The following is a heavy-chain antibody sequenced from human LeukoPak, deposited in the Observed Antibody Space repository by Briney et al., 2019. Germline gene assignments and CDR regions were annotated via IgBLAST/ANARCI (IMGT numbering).Heavy chain of an antibody. CDR2: INHSGST. CDR1: GGSFSGHY. Sequence: SETLSLTCAVYGGSFSGHYWSWIRQPPWKGLEWIGEINHSGSTNYNPSLKSRVTMSVDTSKNQFSLKLSSVTAADTAVYYCARGRTRYYDSSGYYFDYWGQGTLVTVSS. CDR3: ARGRTRYYDSSGYYFDY. J-gene: IGHJ4*02. V-gene: IGHV4-34*01. D-gene: IGHD3-22*01.